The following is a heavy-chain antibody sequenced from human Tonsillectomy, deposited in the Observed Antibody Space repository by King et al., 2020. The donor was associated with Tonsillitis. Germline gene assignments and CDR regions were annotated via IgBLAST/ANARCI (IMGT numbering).Heavy chain of an antibody. V-gene: IGHV3-20*04. J-gene: IGHJ4*02. Sequence: VQLVESGGGVVRPGGSLRLSCAASGFTFGDYGMGWVRQAPGKGLEWVSGIDWNGGSTGYADSVKGRFTISRDNAKNSLYLKMNSLRAEDTALYYCARDYYDSSGYSLAFDYWGQGTLLTVSS. D-gene: IGHD3-22*01. CDR2: IDWNGGST. CDR3: ARDYYDSSGYSLAFDY. CDR1: GFTFGDYG.